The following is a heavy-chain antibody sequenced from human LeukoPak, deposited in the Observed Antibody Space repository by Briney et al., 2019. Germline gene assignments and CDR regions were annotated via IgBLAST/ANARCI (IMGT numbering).Heavy chain of an antibody. CDR2: ISSSSSYI. Sequence: RGTLRLSCAGSGFTSRSYSLNTVRQAPSTGLEGFSSISSSSSYIYYATPLKGRFTISRDNAKNSLYLQMISLRAEDTAVYYCARYSSGYDAFDIWGQGTMVTVSS. CDR1: GFTSRSYS. J-gene: IGHJ3*02. D-gene: IGHD3-22*01. CDR3: ARYSSGYDAFDI. V-gene: IGHV3-21*01.